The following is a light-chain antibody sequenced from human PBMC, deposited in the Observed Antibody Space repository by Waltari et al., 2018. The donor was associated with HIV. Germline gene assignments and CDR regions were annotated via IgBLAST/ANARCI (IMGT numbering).Light chain of an antibody. CDR3: SFYGGSNILV. J-gene: IGLJ2*01. V-gene: IGLV2-8*01. CDR2: EVS. Sequence: QSALTQPPSASGSPGPSVTISCTGATSYLGVYNSVSWYQQRPGKAPKVIISEVSKRSSGVPNRFPGSTSGNTASLTVSGLQADDEAEYFCSFYGGSNILVFGGGTKLTVL. CDR1: TSYLGVYNS.